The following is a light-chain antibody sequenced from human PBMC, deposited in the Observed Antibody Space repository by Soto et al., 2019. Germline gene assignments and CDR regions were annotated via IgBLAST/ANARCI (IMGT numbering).Light chain of an antibody. J-gene: IGKJ3*01. CDR3: QQFNSYPRT. CDR1: QGISSY. Sequence: IQLTQSSSSLSASVGDRVIITFRASQGISSYLAWYQQKPGKAPKLLVYAAFTLQSGVPSRFSGSGSGTDFTLTISSLQPEDFATYFCQQFNSYPRTFGPGTKVDIK. V-gene: IGKV1-9*01. CDR2: AAF.